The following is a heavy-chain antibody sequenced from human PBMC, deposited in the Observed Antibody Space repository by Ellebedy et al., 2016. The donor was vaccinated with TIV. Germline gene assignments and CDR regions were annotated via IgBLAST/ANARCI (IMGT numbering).Heavy chain of an antibody. CDR3: ARNGVEDNFDY. Sequence: MPSETLSLTCSVSGVSISDYYWSWIRQPPGQGLEWIGYVYHTGSTNYNPSLRSRVTLAVDTPKNEFSLKLSSVTTADTAIYDCARNGVEDNFDYWGQGLLVTVSS. CDR1: GVSISDYY. CDR2: VYHTGST. V-gene: IGHV4-59*01. D-gene: IGHD3-10*01. J-gene: IGHJ4*02.